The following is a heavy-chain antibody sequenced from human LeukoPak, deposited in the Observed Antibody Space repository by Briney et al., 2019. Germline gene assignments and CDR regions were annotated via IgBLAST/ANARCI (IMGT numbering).Heavy chain of an antibody. CDR2: IYSSGST. Sequence: SETLSLTCTVSGGSISSSSYYWGWIRQPPGRGLEYIGYIYSSGSTSYNPSLKSRVTISVDTSKNQFSLKLSSVTAADTAVYYCARHKNGGSFPLDSWGQGTLVTVSS. V-gene: IGHV4-61*05. CDR1: GGSISSSSYY. D-gene: IGHD1-26*01. J-gene: IGHJ4*02. CDR3: ARHKNGGSFPLDS.